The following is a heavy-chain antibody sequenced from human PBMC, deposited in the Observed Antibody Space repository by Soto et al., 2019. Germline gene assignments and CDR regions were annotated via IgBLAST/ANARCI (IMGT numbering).Heavy chain of an antibody. D-gene: IGHD6-6*01. CDR2: IIPIFGTA. Sequence: QVQLVQSGAEVKKPGSSVKVSCKASGGTFSSYAISWVRQAPVQGLEWMGGIIPIFGTADYAQKFKGRVTITTDDTTINAQMELSTLSSEATAVYYCARGQIPARLRRYGMDVCGQGPTVTVAS. CDR3: ARGQIPARLRRYGMDV. V-gene: IGHV1-69*05. J-gene: IGHJ6*02. CDR1: GGTFSSYA.